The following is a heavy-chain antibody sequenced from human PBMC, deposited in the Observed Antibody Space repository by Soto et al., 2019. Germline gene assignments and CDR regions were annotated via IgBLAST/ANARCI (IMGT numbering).Heavy chain of an antibody. CDR1: GFTVSNND. D-gene: IGHD3-10*01. Sequence: PGGSLRLSCAASGFTVSNNDMTWVRQATGKGLEWVSFIYSSGSTYYADSVKGRFTISRDNAKNSLNLQMNSLRAEDTAVYFCARDTNYYASGSGVDYWGQGILVTVSS. CDR2: IYSSGST. V-gene: IGHV3-53*01. J-gene: IGHJ4*02. CDR3: ARDTNYYASGSGVDY.